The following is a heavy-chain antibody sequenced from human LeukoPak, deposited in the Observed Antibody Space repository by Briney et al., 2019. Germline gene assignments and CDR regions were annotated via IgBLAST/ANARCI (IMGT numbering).Heavy chain of an antibody. Sequence: MSSETLSLTCTVSGGSISSSSYYWSWIRQPPGKGLEWIGSIYHSGSTYYNPSLKSRLTISADTSKNQFSLRLSSVTAADTAVYYCVRVDNGGNYFDYRGQGTLVTVSS. CDR3: VRVDNGGNYFDY. CDR2: IYHSGST. D-gene: IGHD4-23*01. V-gene: IGHV4-39*07. CDR1: GGSISSSSYY. J-gene: IGHJ4*02.